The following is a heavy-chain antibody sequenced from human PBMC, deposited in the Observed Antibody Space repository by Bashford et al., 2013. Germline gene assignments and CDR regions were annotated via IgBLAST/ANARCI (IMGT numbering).Heavy chain of an antibody. CDR1: GYIFTSYY. Sequence: ASVKVSCTASGYIFTSYYMHWVRQAPGQGLEWMGIINPNGGSASYAQKFQGRVTMTRDTSTSTVYMELTSLRSEDTAVYYCAREPAVAGFDALDVWGQGTVVTVSS. CDR2: INPNGGSA. D-gene: IGHD6-19*01. J-gene: IGHJ3*01. V-gene: IGHV1-46*01. CDR3: AREPAVAGFDALDV.